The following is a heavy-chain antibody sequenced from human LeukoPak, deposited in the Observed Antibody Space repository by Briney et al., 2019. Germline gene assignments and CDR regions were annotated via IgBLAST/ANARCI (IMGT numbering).Heavy chain of an antibody. V-gene: IGHV1-8*01. J-gene: IGHJ4*02. CDR3: ARTPPKGDIDY. D-gene: IGHD2-21*02. Sequence: GASVKVSCTASGYTFTSYDINWVRQATGQGLEWLGWMSASSGNTGYAQKFQGRVSMTRATSISTAYLELSSLTFEDTAVYYCARTPPKGDIDYWGQGTLVTVSS. CDR2: MSASSGNT. CDR1: GYTFTSYD.